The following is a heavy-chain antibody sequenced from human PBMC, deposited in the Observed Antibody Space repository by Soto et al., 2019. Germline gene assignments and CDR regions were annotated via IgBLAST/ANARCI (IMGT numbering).Heavy chain of an antibody. CDR1: GDSITTSGHL. CDR3: ARHDHGAFIINGFHV. CDR2: ISYSGST. Sequence: QVQLQESGPGLLKPSNTLSLTCTVSGDSITTSGHLWAWIRQPPGKGLEWIATISYSGSTFYNPSLRSRTSISVDSSKNQLSLSLVSVTAADTAMYYCARHDHGAFIINGFHVWGQGTKVTVSS. D-gene: IGHD3-16*01. J-gene: IGHJ3*01. V-gene: IGHV4-39*01.